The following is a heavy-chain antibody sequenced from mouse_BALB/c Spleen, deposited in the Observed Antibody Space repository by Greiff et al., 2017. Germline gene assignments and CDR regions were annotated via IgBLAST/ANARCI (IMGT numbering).Heavy chain of an antibody. D-gene: IGHD1-1*01. CDR1: GYTFTSYY. J-gene: IGHJ1*01. CDR2: INPSNGGT. CDR3: TRSEGGTTVVEDLDV. V-gene: IGHV1S81*02. Sequence: QVQLQQPGAELVKPGASVKLSCKASGYTFTSYYMYWVKQRPGQGLEWIGGINPSNGGTNFNEKFKSKATLTVDKSSSTAYMQLSSLTSEDSAVYYCTRSEGGTTVVEDLDVWGAGTTVTVSS.